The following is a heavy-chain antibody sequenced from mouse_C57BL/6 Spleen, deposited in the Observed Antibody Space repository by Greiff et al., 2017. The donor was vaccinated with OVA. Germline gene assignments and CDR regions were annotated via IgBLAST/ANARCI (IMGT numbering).Heavy chain of an antibody. V-gene: IGHV1-64*01. Sequence: QVQLQQPGAELVKPGASVKLSCKASGYTFTSYWMHWVKQRPGQGLEWIGMIHPNSGSTNYNEKFKSKATLTVDKSSSTAYMQLSSLTSEDSAVYYCAIITTVVGYFDVWGTGTTGTVSS. CDR1: GYTFTSYW. CDR3: AIITTVVGYFDV. J-gene: IGHJ1*03. CDR2: IHPNSGST. D-gene: IGHD1-1*01.